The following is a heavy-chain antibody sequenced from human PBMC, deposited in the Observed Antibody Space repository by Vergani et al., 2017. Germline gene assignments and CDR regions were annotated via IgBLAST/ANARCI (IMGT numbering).Heavy chain of an antibody. Sequence: LEESGGGSVKPGGSLRLSCAASGFKFSDHYMSWIRQAPGKGLEWVSHISPGASTVSYTDSVTGRFTVSRDNDNNSLTLDMTTLRFEDTAVYYCAKNPGISTPRHYYAMDVGGQGTTVTVSS. V-gene: IGHV3-11*04. CDR3: AKNPGISTPRHYYAMDV. CDR1: GFKFSDHY. D-gene: IGHD1-14*01. J-gene: IGHJ6*02. CDR2: ISPGASTV.